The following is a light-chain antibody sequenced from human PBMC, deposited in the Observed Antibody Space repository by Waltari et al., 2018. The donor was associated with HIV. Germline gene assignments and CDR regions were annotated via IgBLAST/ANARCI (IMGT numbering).Light chain of an antibody. CDR1: DSDFGLYNF. Sequence: SDLTQPASVSGFLGQSITISCTGGDSDFGLYNFISWYQQQPGKVPKLLLYEVDTRASGIPGRFSGSKSGTSASLAISGLQSDDEGDYYCAAWDDSSNVLFGGGTKLTVL. CDR2: EVD. J-gene: IGLJ2*01. V-gene: IGLV2-14*01. CDR3: AAWDDSSNVL.